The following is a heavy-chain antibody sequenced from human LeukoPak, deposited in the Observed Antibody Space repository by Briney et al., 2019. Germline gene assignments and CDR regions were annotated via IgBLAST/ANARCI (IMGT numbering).Heavy chain of an antibody. D-gene: IGHD4-23*01. Sequence: SETLSLTCAVSGGSISSSSSICWTWVRQPPGKGLEWIGEIYHSGATNYNPSLKSRVTMLLDKSKNQFSLKLNSVTAADTAVYYCARNGGNSDYDYRGQGTLVTVS. CDR3: ARNGGNSDYDY. J-gene: IGHJ4*02. CDR1: GGSISSSSSIC. V-gene: IGHV4-4*02. CDR2: IYHSGAT.